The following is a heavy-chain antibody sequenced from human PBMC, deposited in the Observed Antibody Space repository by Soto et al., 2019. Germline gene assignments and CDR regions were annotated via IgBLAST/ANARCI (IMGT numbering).Heavy chain of an antibody. V-gene: IGHV1-69*01. CDR1: GGTVSIYA. CDR3: ASKYSSSTGAWFDP. D-gene: IGHD6-6*01. Sequence: GXSVKVALTASGGTVSIYAISVVRQALGQGLEWMGGIIPIFGTANYAQKFQGRVTITADESTSTAYMELSSLRSEDTSVYYCASKYSSSTGAWFDPWGQGTLVTVSS. J-gene: IGHJ5*02. CDR2: IIPIFGTA.